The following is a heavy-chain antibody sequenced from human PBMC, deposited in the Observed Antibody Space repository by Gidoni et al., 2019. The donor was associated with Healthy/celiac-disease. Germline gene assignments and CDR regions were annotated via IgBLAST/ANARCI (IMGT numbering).Heavy chain of an antibody. Sequence: EVQLLESGGGLVQPGGSLRLSCAASGFTFSSYAMRWVRQAPGKGLEWVSAISVSGGSTYYADAVKGRFTISRDNSKNTLYLQMNSLRAEDTAVYYCAKQGDIAAAQVIDYWGQGTLVTVSS. J-gene: IGHJ4*02. CDR3: AKQGDIAAAQVIDY. CDR1: GFTFSSYA. V-gene: IGHV3-23*01. D-gene: IGHD6-13*01. CDR2: ISVSGGST.